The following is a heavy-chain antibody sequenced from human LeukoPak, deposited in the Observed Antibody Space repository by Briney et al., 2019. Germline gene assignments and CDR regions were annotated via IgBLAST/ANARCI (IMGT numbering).Heavy chain of an antibody. Sequence: ASVKVSCKVSGYRLTELYIYWVRQAPGQGLEWMGWISAYNGNTNYAQKVQDRVTMTTDTSTSTAYMELRSLRSDDTAVYYCARDSQGGAVAAHYYGMDVWGQGTTVTVSS. D-gene: IGHD6-19*01. J-gene: IGHJ6*02. V-gene: IGHV1-18*01. CDR2: ISAYNGNT. CDR3: ARDSQGGAVAAHYYGMDV. CDR1: GYRLTELY.